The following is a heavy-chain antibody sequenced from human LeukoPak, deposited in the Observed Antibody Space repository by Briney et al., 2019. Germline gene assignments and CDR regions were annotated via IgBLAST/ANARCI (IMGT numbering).Heavy chain of an antibody. CDR1: GYSISSGYY. CDR3: ARAYSPPQWSPFDY. CDR2: INYSGST. J-gene: IGHJ4*02. D-gene: IGHD6-13*01. Sequence: SETLSLTCTVSGYSISSGYYWGWIRQPPGKGLEWIGSINYSGSTYYNPSLKSRVTISVDTSKNQFSLRLSSVTAADTAVYYCARAYSPPQWSPFDYWGQGTLVTVSS. V-gene: IGHV4-38-2*02.